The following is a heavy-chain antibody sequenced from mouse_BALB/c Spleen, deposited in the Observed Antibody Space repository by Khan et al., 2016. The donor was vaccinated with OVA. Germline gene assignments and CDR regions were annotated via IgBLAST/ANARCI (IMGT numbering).Heavy chain of an antibody. Sequence: VQLQQSRAELLKPGASVKLSCTSSGFNIKDTYMHWVKQRPEQGLAWIGRIDPANGDTKYDPKFQGKATITADTSSNTAYLQLSSLTSEDTAVYYCATRYGNPLAYWGQGTLVTVSA. V-gene: IGHV14-3*02. J-gene: IGHJ3*01. CDR2: IDPANGDT. D-gene: IGHD2-1*01. CDR3: ATRYGNPLAY. CDR1: GFNIKDTY.